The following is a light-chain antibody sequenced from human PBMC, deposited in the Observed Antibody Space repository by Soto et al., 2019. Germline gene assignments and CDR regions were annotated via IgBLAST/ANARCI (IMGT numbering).Light chain of an antibody. CDR3: QTWGTGIYWV. Sequence: QLVLTQSPSASASLGASVKLTCTLSSGHSSYAIAWHQQKPEKGPRYLMKLNSDGSHSKGDGIPDRFSGSSSGAERYLTISSLQSEDEADYYCQTWGTGIYWVFGGGTKLTVL. CDR2: LNSDGSH. J-gene: IGLJ3*02. V-gene: IGLV4-69*02. CDR1: SGHSSYA.